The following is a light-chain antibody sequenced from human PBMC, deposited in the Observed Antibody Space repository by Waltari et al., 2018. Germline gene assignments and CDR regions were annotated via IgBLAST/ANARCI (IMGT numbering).Light chain of an antibody. CDR2: DVS. Sequence: QSALTQPASVSGSPGQSITISRTGTSGDIGNYKFVSWYQQEPGRAPKLIVYDVSQRPSGVSNRFSGSKSGNTASLTISGLQAEDEADYYCSSYTTTSSWVFGGGTKLTVL. CDR3: SSYTTTSSWV. J-gene: IGLJ3*02. CDR1: SGDIGNYKF. V-gene: IGLV2-14*01.